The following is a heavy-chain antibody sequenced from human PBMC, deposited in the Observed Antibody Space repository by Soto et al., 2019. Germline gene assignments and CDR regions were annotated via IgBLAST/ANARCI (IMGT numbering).Heavy chain of an antibody. CDR3: AHRQLYNGAWNEGTFDY. J-gene: IGHJ4*02. Sequence: QITLKESGPTLVKPTQTLTLTCTFSGFSLTTRPVGVGWIRQPPGQALEWVALIYWDDDKRYNPSLKTRVTINKDTSNNQVVLTMTNMDPVDTATYYCAHRQLYNGAWNEGTFDYWGQGALVTVSS. CDR1: GFSLTTRPVG. CDR2: IYWDDDK. D-gene: IGHD1-1*01. V-gene: IGHV2-5*02.